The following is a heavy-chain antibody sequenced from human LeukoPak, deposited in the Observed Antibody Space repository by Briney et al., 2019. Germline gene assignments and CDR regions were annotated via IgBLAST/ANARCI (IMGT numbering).Heavy chain of an antibody. CDR1: GFTFSSYA. J-gene: IGHJ4*02. CDR2: ISGSGGST. CDR3: AKDLTMIVVVSVDY. V-gene: IGHV3-23*01. Sequence: GGSLRLSCAASGFTFSSYAMSWVRQAPGKWLEWVSAISGSGGSTYYADSVKGRFTISRDNSKNTMYLQMNSLRAEDTAVYYCAKDLTMIVVVSVDYWGQGTLVTVSS. D-gene: IGHD3-22*01.